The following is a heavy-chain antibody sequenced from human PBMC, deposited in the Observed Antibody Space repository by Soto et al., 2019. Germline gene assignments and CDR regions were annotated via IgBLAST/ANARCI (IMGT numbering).Heavy chain of an antibody. Sequence: QVQLQESGPGLVKPSETLSLTCTVSGDSITSSYLTWIRQTPGKGLEWIGYIYYSGTINYNPSLESRVTISIDTSKNQFSLRLSSVTAADTAVYFCAKSVVHQWLVHDALDVWGQGTTVTVSS. V-gene: IGHV4-59*03. J-gene: IGHJ3*01. D-gene: IGHD6-19*01. CDR1: GDSITSSY. CDR2: IYYSGTI. CDR3: AKSVVHQWLVHDALDV.